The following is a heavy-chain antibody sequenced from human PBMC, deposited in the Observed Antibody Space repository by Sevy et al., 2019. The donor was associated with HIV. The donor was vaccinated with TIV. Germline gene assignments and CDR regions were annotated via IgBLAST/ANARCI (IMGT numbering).Heavy chain of an antibody. CDR2: IWYDGSNK. D-gene: IGHD4-17*01. V-gene: IGHV3-33*01. Sequence: GGSLRLSCAASGFTFSSYGMHWVRQAPGKGLEWVAVIWYDGSNKYYADSVKGRFTISRDNSKNTLYLQMTSLRAEDTAVYYCARDPRRGLTTVVTNWFDPWGQGTLVTVSS. CDR1: GFTFSSYG. CDR3: ARDPRRGLTTVVTNWFDP. J-gene: IGHJ5*02.